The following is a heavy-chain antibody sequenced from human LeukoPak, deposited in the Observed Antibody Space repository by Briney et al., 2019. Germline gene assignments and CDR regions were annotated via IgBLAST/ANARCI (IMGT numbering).Heavy chain of an antibody. D-gene: IGHD6-19*01. J-gene: IGHJ4*01. V-gene: IGHV4-34*01. Sequence: SETLSLTCAVYGGSFTGYYWSWIRQPPGKGLEWIGEINHSGSTNYNPSLKSRVTISVDTSKNQFSLKLSSVTAADTAVYYCARGRYSSDVDYWGHGALVTVSS. CDR3: ARGRYSSDVDY. CDR1: GGSFTGYY. CDR2: INHSGST.